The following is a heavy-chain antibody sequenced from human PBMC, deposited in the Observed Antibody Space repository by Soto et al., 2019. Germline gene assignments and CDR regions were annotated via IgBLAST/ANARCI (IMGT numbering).Heavy chain of an antibody. CDR1: GFTFDDYA. CDR3: ATNDPRRDDFWSGYFWFDP. D-gene: IGHD3-3*01. Sequence: EVQLVESGGGLVQPGRSLRLSCAASGFTFDDYAMHWVRQAPGKGLEWVSGISWNSGSIGYADSVKGRFTISRDNAKNSLYLQMNSLRAEDTALYYCATNDPRRDDFWSGYFWFDPWGQGTLVTVSS. J-gene: IGHJ5*02. CDR2: ISWNSGSI. V-gene: IGHV3-9*01.